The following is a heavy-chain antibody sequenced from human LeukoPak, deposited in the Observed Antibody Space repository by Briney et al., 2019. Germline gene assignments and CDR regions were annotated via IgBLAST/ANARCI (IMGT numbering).Heavy chain of an antibody. V-gene: IGHV3-30*02. CDR1: GFTFSSNG. CDR3: ARVAVGATYMDV. Sequence: GGSLRLSCVASGFTFSSNGMHWVRQAPGKGLEWVTFIQYDGSKKYYADSVKGRFTISRDNAKNSLYLQMNSLRAEDTAVYYCARVAVGATYMDVWGKGTTVTVSS. J-gene: IGHJ6*03. D-gene: IGHD1-26*01. CDR2: IQYDGSKK.